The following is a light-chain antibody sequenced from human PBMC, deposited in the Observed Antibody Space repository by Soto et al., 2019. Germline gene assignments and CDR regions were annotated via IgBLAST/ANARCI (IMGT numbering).Light chain of an antibody. J-gene: IGLJ3*02. CDR1: SSDVGGYNL. V-gene: IGLV2-14*02. CDR3: SSYTSYTTLWV. Sequence: QSALTQPASVSGSPGQSITISCTGSSSDVGGYNLVSWYQQHPGKAPTPIISEDIKRPSGVSDRFSASKSGNAASLTISGLQAEDEADYYCSSYTSYTTLWVFGGGTQLTVL. CDR2: EDI.